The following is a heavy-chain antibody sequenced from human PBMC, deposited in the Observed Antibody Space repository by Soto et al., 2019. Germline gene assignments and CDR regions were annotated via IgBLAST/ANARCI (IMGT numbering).Heavy chain of an antibody. Sequence: PSETLSLTCTVSGGSISSSSYYWGWIRQPPGKGLEWIGSIYYSGSTYYNTSLKSRVTISVDTSKNQFSLKLRSVTAADTAVYYCASDKHDFWSGYPTTRIDYWGQGTLVTVSS. CDR3: ASDKHDFWSGYPTTRIDY. CDR1: GGSISSSSYY. CDR2: IYYSGST. J-gene: IGHJ4*02. V-gene: IGHV4-39*01. D-gene: IGHD3-3*01.